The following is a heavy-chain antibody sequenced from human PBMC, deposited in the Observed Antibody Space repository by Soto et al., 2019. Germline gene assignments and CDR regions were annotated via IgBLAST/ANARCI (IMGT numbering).Heavy chain of an antibody. CDR3: VDAESLDTAYFYLY. V-gene: IGHV3-49*02. J-gene: IGHJ4*02. CDR2: TRKKIYHQTT. Sequence: PGASRTFAGTGCGFPFDEFPINWVRQAPGKGLEWVVLTRKKIYHQTTEYDPAVKDIFTISRDTSNGIASLQVNSVNIDDSAVYYCVDAESLDTAYFYLYWGPGP. CDR1: GFPFDEFP. D-gene: IGHD2-8*01.